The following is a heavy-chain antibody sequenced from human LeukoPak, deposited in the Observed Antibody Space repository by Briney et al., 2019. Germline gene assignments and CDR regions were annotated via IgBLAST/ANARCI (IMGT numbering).Heavy chain of an antibody. CDR1: GFTFSSYA. D-gene: IGHD3-22*01. J-gene: IGHJ3*02. CDR2: ISGSGGST. V-gene: IGHV3-23*01. CDR3: AKDEGSSGYKDAFDI. Sequence: GGSLRLSCAASGFTFSSYAMSWVRQAPGKGLEWVSDISGSGGSTYYADSVKGRYTISRDNSKNTLYLQMNSLRAEDTAVYYCAKDEGSSGYKDAFDIWGQGTMVTVSS.